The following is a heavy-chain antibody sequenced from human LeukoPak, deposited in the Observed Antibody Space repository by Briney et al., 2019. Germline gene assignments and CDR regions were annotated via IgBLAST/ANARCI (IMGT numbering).Heavy chain of an antibody. Sequence: GGSLRLSCAASGFTVITNDITWVRQAPGKGLDWVSVLYSDGNTKYADSVQGRFAISRDNSKNTLYLEMNSLSPDDTAVYYCARGVEPLAANTLAYWGQGTLVTVSS. CDR1: GFTVITND. CDR2: LYSDGNT. J-gene: IGHJ4*02. CDR3: ARGVEPLAANTLAY. V-gene: IGHV3-53*01. D-gene: IGHD1-14*01.